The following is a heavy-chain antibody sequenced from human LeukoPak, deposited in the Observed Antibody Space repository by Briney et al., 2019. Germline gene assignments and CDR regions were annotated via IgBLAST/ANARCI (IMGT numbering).Heavy chain of an antibody. V-gene: IGHV1-18*01. Sequence: ASVKLSCKASGYTFTSYGISWVRQAPGQGLEWMGWISAYNGNTNYAHTLKGRVTITTDNSTSTAYLEMKSLRSEDTAVYYCARDPPFLGPQLLWFGAPDAFDIWGQGTMVTVSS. J-gene: IGHJ3*02. CDR2: ISAYNGNT. D-gene: IGHD3-10*01. CDR1: GYTFTSYG. CDR3: ARDPPFLGPQLLWFGAPDAFDI.